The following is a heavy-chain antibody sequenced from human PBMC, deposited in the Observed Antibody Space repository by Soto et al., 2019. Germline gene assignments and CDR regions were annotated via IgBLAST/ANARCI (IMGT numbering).Heavy chain of an antibody. CDR2: ISGSGSST. J-gene: IGHJ1*01. D-gene: IGHD1-26*01. CDR1: GFTVSSYT. CDR3: ALPGREPSASVRYSHS. Sequence: GRSLRLSCAASGFTVSSYTMSWVRQAPQKGREWVSAISGSGSSTYYADFVKGRFTISRDNSKNTLYLQMNSLRAEDTAIYNCALPGREPSASVRYSHSWGECTLV. V-gene: IGHV3-23*01.